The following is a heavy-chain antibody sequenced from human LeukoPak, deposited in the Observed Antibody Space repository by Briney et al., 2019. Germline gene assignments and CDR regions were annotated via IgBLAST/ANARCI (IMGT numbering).Heavy chain of an antibody. J-gene: IGHJ6*02. V-gene: IGHV3-53*04. CDR1: GITVSSNY. CDR2: IYSGGST. CDR3: ARDSSSSWYRSYYYYGMDV. D-gene: IGHD6-13*01. Sequence: GGSLRLSCAASGITVSSNYMCWVRQAPGKGLEWVSVIYSGGSTYYADSVKGRFTISRHNSTNTLYLQMNSLRAEDTAVYYCARDSSSSWYRSYYYYGMDVWGQGTTVTVSS.